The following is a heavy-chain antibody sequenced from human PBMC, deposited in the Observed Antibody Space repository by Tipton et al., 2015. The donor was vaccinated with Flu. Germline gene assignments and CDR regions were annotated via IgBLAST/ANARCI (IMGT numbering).Heavy chain of an antibody. CDR3: ARGYHGSGNYSPVGIDS. CDR1: GGSINSGSYY. Sequence: LRLSCTVSGGSINSGSYYWAWIRQPPGKGLEWIGSIYYSGNTYYNPSLKSRVSISIDTSRKQVSLKLSSVTAADTAVYYCARGYHGSGNYSPVGIDSWGQGTLVTVSS. V-gene: IGHV4-39*07. J-gene: IGHJ4*02. CDR2: IYYSGNT. D-gene: IGHD3-10*01.